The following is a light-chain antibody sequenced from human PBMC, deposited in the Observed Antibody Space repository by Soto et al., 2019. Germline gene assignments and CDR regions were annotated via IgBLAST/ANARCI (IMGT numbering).Light chain of an antibody. J-gene: IGKJ1*01. CDR1: QGISNY. CDR3: QKYNRASWT. Sequence: DIQMTQSPSSLSASVGDRVTITCRASQGISNYLAWYQQKPGKVPKLLIYAASPLQSGVPSRFSGSGSGTDFTLSISSLQPELVATFYCQKYNRASWTFGQYTKVEI. V-gene: IGKV1-27*01. CDR2: AAS.